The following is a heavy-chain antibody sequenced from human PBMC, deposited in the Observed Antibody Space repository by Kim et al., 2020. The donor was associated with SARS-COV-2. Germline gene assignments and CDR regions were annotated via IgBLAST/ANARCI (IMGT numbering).Heavy chain of an antibody. J-gene: IGHJ6*02. CDR1: GFTFSSYW. V-gene: IGHV3-74*01. CDR2: INSDGSST. D-gene: IGHD5-12*01. CDR3: ARDKRYVRVATIDYGMDV. Sequence: GGSLRLSCAASGFTFSSYWMHWVRQAPGKGLVWVSRINSDGSSTSYADSVKGRFTISRDNAKNTLYLQMNSLRAEDTAVYYCARDKRYVRVATIDYGMDVLGQGNTVTGSS.